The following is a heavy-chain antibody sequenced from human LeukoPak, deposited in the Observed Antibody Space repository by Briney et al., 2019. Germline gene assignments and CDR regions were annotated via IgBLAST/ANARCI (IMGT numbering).Heavy chain of an antibody. CDR1: GGSISSGGYY. CDR2: IYYSGST. Sequence: PSETLSLTCTVSGGSISSGGYYWSWIRQHPGKGLEWIGYIYYSGSTYYNPSLKSRVTISVDTSKNQFSLKLSSVTAADTAVYYCARGGRGDILTGTLEWFDPWGQGTLVTVSS. J-gene: IGHJ5*02. V-gene: IGHV4-31*03. D-gene: IGHD3-9*01. CDR3: ARGGRGDILTGTLEWFDP.